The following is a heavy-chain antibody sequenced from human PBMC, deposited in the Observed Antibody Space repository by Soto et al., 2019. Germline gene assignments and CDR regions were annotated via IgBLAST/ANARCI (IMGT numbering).Heavy chain of an antibody. V-gene: IGHV3-9*01. CDR3: AKGSGYDDYYYMDV. D-gene: IGHD5-12*01. Sequence: GGSLRLSCAATGFTFDDYAMCWVRQAPGKGLEWVSGISWNSGSIGYADSVKGRFTISRDNAKNSLYLQMNSLRAEDTALYYCAKGSGYDDYYYMDVWGKGTTVTVSS. CDR2: ISWNSGSI. CDR1: GFTFDDYA. J-gene: IGHJ6*03.